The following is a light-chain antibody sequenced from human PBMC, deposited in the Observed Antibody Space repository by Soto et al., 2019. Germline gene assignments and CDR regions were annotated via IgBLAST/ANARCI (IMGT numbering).Light chain of an antibody. J-gene: IGLJ1*01. CDR2: EVS. CDR3: SSYTSRSTPCV. Sequence: QSALTQPPSASGSPGQSVTISCTGTSSDVGGYNYVSWYQQHPGKAPKLMIYEVSKRPSGVPDRFSGSKSGNTASLTVSGLQVEDEADYYCSSYTSRSTPCVFGTGTKLTVL. CDR1: SSDVGGYNY. V-gene: IGLV2-8*01.